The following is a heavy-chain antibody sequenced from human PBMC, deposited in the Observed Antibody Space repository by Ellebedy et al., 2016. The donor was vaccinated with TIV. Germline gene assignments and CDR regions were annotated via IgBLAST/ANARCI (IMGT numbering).Heavy chain of an antibody. D-gene: IGHD3-22*01. CDR2: IYPGGTT. CDR3: ASYYYDDSGYHSPDY. V-gene: IGHV3-66*01. J-gene: IGHJ4*02. Sequence: GGSLRLSCAASGFILSTNYMSWVRQAPGKGLEWVSVIYPGGTTNYADSVKGRFTISRDNSKKTVYLQMNSLRAEDTAVYYCASYYYDDSGYHSPDYWGQGTLVIVSS. CDR1: GFILSTNY.